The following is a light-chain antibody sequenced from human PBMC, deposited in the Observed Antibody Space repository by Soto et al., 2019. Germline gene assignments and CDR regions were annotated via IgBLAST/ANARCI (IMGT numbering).Light chain of an antibody. CDR2: GNS. V-gene: IGLV1-40*01. Sequence: QAVVTQPPSVSGAPGQRVTISCTGSSSNIGAGYDVHWYQQLPGTAPKLLIYGNSNRPSGVPDRFSGSKSGTSASLAITGLQADDEADYYCQSYDSRVRVVFGGGTKVTVL. J-gene: IGLJ2*01. CDR3: QSYDSRVRVV. CDR1: SSNIGAGYD.